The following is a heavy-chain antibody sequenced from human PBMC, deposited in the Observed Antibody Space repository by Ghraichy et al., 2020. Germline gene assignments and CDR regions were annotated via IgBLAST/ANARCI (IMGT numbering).Heavy chain of an antibody. V-gene: IGHV4-34*01. CDR1: GGSFSGYY. CDR2: INHSGST. Sequence: SETLSLTCAVYGGSFSGYYWSWIRQPPGKGLEWIGEINHSGSTSYNPSLKSRVTISVDTSKNQFSLKLSSVTAADTAVYYCARGCPGGRYGANYNYYYYGLDVWGQGTTVTVSS. CDR3: ARGCPGGRYGANYNYYYYGLDV. J-gene: IGHJ6*02. D-gene: IGHD4/OR15-4a*01.